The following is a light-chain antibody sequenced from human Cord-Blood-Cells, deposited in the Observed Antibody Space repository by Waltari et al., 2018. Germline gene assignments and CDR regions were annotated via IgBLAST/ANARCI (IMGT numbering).Light chain of an antibody. CDR2: RNN. V-gene: IGLV1-47*01. CDR1: SSNIGSNY. CDR3: AAWDDSLSGWV. J-gene: IGLJ3*02. Sequence: QSVLTQPPSASGTPGQRVTISCSGSSSNIGSNYVYWYQQLPGTAPKHLIYRNNQPPSGVPDRFSGSKSGTSASLAISGLRSEDEADYYCAAWDDSLSGWVFGGGTKLTVL.